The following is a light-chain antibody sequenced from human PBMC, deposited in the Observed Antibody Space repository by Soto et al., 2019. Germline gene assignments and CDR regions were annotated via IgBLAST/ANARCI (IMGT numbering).Light chain of an antibody. J-gene: IGKJ4*01. CDR3: QQRSDWPLT. Sequence: EIVLTQSPATLSLSPGERATLCCRASQSVSSYLAWYQQKPGQAPRLLFYDASNRATGIPVMFSGCGSGTDFTLTVSSLEPEEFAVYYCQQRSDWPLTFGVGTKVDIK. CDR1: QSVSSY. CDR2: DAS. V-gene: IGKV3-11*01.